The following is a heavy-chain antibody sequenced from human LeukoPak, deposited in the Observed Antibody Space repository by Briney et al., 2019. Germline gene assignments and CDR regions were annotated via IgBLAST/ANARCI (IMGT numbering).Heavy chain of an antibody. CDR2: IYYSGST. CDR3: ARQECSSSSFDY. D-gene: IGHD6-6*01. CDR1: GGSISSYY. Sequence: SETLSLTCTVSGGSISSYYWSWIRQPPGKGLEWIGYIYYSGSTNYNPSLKSRVTISVDTSKNQFSLKLSSVTAADTAVYYCARQECSSSSFDYWGQGTLVTVSS. V-gene: IGHV4-59*08. J-gene: IGHJ4*02.